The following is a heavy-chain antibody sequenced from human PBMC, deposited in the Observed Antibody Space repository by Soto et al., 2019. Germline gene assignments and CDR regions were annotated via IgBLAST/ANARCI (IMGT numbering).Heavy chain of an antibody. D-gene: IGHD4-17*01. CDR3: ARGTVAPGLDY. CDR1: GFTFSSYW. CDR2: IKEDGSEK. J-gene: IGHJ4*02. V-gene: IGHV3-7*01. Sequence: GGSLRLSCAASGFTFSSYWMNWVRQTPGKGLEWVANIKEDGSEKYYVDSLKGRFTISRDNAKNSLYLHMNSLRADGTAVYYCARGTVAPGLDYWGQGTLVTVSS.